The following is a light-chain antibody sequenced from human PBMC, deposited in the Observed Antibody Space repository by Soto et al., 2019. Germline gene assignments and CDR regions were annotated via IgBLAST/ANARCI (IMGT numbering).Light chain of an antibody. CDR2: DAS. Sequence: DIQMTQSTSSLSASVGDRVTITCQASQEISNYLNWYQQKAGKAPKLLIYDASNLETWVASRYSGSGSGTHFTFTITTVQPEDIATYYCHQYDNIPRTFGQGTKVEIK. V-gene: IGKV1-33*01. J-gene: IGKJ1*01. CDR1: QEISNY. CDR3: HQYDNIPRT.